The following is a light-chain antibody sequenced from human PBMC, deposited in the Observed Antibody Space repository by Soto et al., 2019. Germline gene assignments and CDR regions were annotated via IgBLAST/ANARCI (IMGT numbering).Light chain of an antibody. J-gene: IGKJ1*01. Sequence: EIVMTQSPATLSVSPGERATLSCRARQSVSSNLAWYQQKPGQAPRLLIYGASIRATGIPARFSGSVSGTEFALTISSLQSEDCAVYYCQQYNNWPTCGQGTKVEIK. CDR1: QSVSSN. CDR2: GAS. V-gene: IGKV3D-15*01. CDR3: QQYNNWPT.